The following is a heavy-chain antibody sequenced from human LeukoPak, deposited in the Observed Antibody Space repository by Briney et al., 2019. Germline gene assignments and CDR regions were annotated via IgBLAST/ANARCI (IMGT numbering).Heavy chain of an antibody. CDR2: ISGSGGST. CDR3: AKIQVGATTGYFDY. V-gene: IGHV3-23*01. CDR1: GFTFSSYA. Sequence: GGSLRLSCAASGFTFSSYAMSWVRQAPGKGLEWVSAISGSGGSTYYADSVEGRFTISRDNSKNTLYLQMNSLRAEDTAVYYCAKIQVGATTGYFDYWGQGTLVTVSS. J-gene: IGHJ4*02. D-gene: IGHD1-26*01.